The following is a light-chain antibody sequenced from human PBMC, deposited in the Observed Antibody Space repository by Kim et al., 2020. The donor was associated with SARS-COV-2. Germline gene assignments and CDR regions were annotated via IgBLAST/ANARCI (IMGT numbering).Light chain of an antibody. V-gene: IGKV3-11*01. CDR3: QQRGN. J-gene: IGKJ5*01. CDR2: DAS. Sequence: TLSFPPAQRATLSCRASQSVAPYLAWYQQRPGQAPRLLIYDASKRATGIPARFRGSGSGTDFTLTIGTLEPEDSAVYYCQQRGNFGQGTRLEIK. CDR1: QSVAPY.